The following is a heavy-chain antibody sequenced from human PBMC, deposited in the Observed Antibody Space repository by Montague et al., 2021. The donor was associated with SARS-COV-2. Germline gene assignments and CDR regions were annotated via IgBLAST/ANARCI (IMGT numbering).Heavy chain of an antibody. Sequence: SETLSLTCADYGGSLSGYYWSWIRQFPGKGLEWIGEIVHTGTTKYNPSLESRVTMSIDTSKKQFSLNLTSMTAADTAVYYCARTFDVFKHDNWGQGTLVAVSS. CDR3: ARTFDVFKHDN. V-gene: IGHV4-34*12. J-gene: IGHJ4*02. D-gene: IGHD3-10*02. CDR2: IVHTGTT. CDR1: GGSLSGYY.